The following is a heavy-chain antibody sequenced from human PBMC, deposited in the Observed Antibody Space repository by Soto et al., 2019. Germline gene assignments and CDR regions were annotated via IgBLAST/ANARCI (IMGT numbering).Heavy chain of an antibody. CDR1: GYSFTSYV. CDR2: INAANGNT. CDR3: TRIILGHFDF. Sequence: ASVKVSCKASGYSFTSYVMYWVRQAPGQSPEWMGWINAANGNTKYSQKFQGRVTITRDTSATTSYMELSSLRSEDTAVYYCTRIILGHFDFWGQGTLVTVSS. V-gene: IGHV1-3*01. J-gene: IGHJ4*02. D-gene: IGHD7-27*01.